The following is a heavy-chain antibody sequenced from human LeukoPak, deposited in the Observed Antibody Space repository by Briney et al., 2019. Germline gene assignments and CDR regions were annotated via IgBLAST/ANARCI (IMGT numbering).Heavy chain of an antibody. CDR3: ARDYGDYSSGY. D-gene: IGHD4-17*01. J-gene: IGHJ4*02. V-gene: IGHV4-4*07. Sequence: PSETLSLTCTVSGGSISGHYWSWIRQPAGKGLEWIGRIYTNGSTNYNPSLKSRVTMSLDTSKNQFSLKLNSVTAADTAVYYCARDYGDYSSGYWGQGTLVSVSS. CDR1: GGSISGHY. CDR2: IYTNGST.